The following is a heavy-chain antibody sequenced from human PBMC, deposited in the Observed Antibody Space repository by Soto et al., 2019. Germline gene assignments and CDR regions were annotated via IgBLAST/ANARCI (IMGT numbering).Heavy chain of an antibody. J-gene: IGHJ4*02. CDR1: GGTFSSYA. D-gene: IGHD3-16*01. V-gene: IGHV1-69*01. CDR2: VIPLLGTA. CDR3: ARDRSKKLGFDY. Sequence: QVQLVQSGAEMKKPGSSVKVSCKASGGTFSSYAFSWVRQAPGQGLEWMGGVIPLLGTANYAQKFQGRVTIIADESASTAYMELTSLTSEDTAVYFCARDRSKKLGFDYWGQGTLVTVSS.